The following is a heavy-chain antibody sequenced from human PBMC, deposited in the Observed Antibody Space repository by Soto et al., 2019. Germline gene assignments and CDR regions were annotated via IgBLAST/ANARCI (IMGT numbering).Heavy chain of an antibody. CDR1: GFTFSSYG. CDR2: ISYDGSNK. CDR3: AKDTELRSLVYYDMDV. J-gene: IGHJ6*02. V-gene: IGHV3-30*18. Sequence: QVQLVESGGGVVQPGRSLRLSCAASGFTFSSYGMHWVRQAPGKGLEWVAVISYDGSNKYYADSVKGRFTISSDNSKNTLYLQNSSVRADDTAVYYCAKDTELRSLVYYDMDVWGQGTTVTVSS. D-gene: IGHD1-7*01.